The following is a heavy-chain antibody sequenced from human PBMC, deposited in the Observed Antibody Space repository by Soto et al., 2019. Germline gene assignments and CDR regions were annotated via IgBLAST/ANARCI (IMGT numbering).Heavy chain of an antibody. Sequence: QVQLVESGGDVVQPGGSLRLSCAASGFTFTSYTMHWVRQAPGRGLEWVAVMSYDGSRTDYADSVKGRFTISRDTSKDTLFLQMNSLRPDDTAIYYCARDRPYGDPNWFDPWGQGPLVTVSS. CDR2: MSYDGSRT. D-gene: IGHD4-17*01. CDR1: GFTFTSYT. CDR3: ARDRPYGDPNWFDP. V-gene: IGHV3-30-3*01. J-gene: IGHJ5*02.